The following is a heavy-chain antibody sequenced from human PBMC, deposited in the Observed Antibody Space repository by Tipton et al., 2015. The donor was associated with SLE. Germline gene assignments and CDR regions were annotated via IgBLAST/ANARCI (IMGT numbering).Heavy chain of an antibody. CDR3: ARYYCTTTRCYYFDY. CDR2: LYYTGIT. D-gene: IGHD2-2*01. V-gene: IGHV4-59*11. J-gene: IGHJ4*02. Sequence: LRLSCTVSGGSLSGHYWSWIRQPPGRGLEWIGYLYYTGITDYNPSLKSRVTISVDTSKNQFSLKLRSVTAADTAVYFCARYYCTTTRCYYFDYWGRGTLVTVSS. CDR1: GGSLSGHY.